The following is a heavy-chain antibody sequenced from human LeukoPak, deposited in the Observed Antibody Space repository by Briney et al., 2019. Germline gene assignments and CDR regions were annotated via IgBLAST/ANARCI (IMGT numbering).Heavy chain of an antibody. CDR1: GFTFSSYW. CDR3: ARDWFDGDYDRFDY. J-gene: IGHJ4*02. Sequence: SGGSLRLSCAVSGFTFSSYWMSWFRQAPGKGLEWVANINQDGSRKFSVDSVKGRFTISRDNAKNSLSLQMNSLRVEDTAVYYCARDWFDGDYDRFDYWGQGTLVTVSS. V-gene: IGHV3-7*03. CDR2: INQDGSRK. D-gene: IGHD4-17*01.